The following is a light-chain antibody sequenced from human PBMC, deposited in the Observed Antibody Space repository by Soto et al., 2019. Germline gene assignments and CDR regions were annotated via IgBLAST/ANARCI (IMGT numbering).Light chain of an antibody. J-gene: IGKJ1*01. CDR2: EAS. V-gene: IGKV1-5*03. CDR1: QTVYDW. Sequence: DIQMTQSPSTLSASVGDRVAITCRASQTVYDWLAWYQHKPGQAPRLLAYEASTLASGVPPRFSARGSGTEFTLTIISLQPEDFATYYCQLYNLFSGTFGQGTKVDIK. CDR3: QLYNLFSGT.